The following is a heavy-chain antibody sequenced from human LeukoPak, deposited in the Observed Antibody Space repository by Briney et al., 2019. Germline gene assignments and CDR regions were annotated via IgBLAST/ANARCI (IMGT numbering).Heavy chain of an antibody. J-gene: IGHJ6*03. CDR1: GFTFSSYA. D-gene: IGHD1-26*01. V-gene: IGHV3-23*01. CDR2: ISGSGGST. CDR3: ARVSSGSYFGYYYYYMDV. Sequence: GGSLRLSCAASGFTFSSYAMSWVRQAPGKGLEWVSAISGSGGSTYYADSVKGRFTISRDNSKNTLYLQMNSLRAEDTAVYYCARVSSGSYFGYYYYYMDVWGKGTTVTVSS.